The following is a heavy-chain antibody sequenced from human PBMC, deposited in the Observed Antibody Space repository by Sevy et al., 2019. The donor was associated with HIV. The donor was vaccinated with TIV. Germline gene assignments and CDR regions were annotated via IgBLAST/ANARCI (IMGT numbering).Heavy chain of an antibody. J-gene: IGHJ4*02. V-gene: IGHV3-15*01. Sequence: GGSLRLSCAASGFTFSNAWMSWVRQAPGKGLEWVGRIKSKTDGGTTDYAAPVKGRFTISRDDSKNTLYLQMNSLKTEETAVYYCTTVLGYCTNGVCSQSHYWGQGTLVTVSS. CDR3: TTVLGYCTNGVCSQSHY. CDR1: GFTFSNAW. CDR2: IKSKTDGGTT. D-gene: IGHD2-8*01.